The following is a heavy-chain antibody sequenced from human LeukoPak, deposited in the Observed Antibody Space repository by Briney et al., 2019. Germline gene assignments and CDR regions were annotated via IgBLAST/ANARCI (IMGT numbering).Heavy chain of an antibody. J-gene: IGHJ4*02. CDR3: AKEREYYDSSGYSGFDY. Sequence: GGSLRLSCAASGFTFSSYAMSWVRQAPGKGLEWVSAISGSGGSTYYADSVKGRFTISRDNSKNTLYLQMNSQRAEDTAVYYCAKEREYYDSSGYSGFDYWGQGTLVTVSS. V-gene: IGHV3-23*01. CDR2: ISGSGGST. D-gene: IGHD3-22*01. CDR1: GFTFSSYA.